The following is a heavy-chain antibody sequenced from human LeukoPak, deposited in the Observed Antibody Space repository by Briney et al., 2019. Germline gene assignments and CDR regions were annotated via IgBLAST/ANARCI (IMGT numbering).Heavy chain of an antibody. CDR3: ASADDFWSGYPSGY. V-gene: IGHV1-69*05. CDR1: GGTFSSYA. CDR2: IIPIFGTA. J-gene: IGHJ4*02. Sequence: GASVKVSCKASGGTFSSYAISWVRQAPGQGLEWMGGIIPIFGTASYAQKFQGRVTITTDESTSTAYMELSSLRSEDTAVYYCASADDFWSGYPSGYWGQGTLVTVSS. D-gene: IGHD3-3*01.